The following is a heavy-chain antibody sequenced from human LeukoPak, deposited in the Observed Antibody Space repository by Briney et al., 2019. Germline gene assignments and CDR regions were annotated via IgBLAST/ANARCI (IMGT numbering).Heavy chain of an antibody. Sequence: GGSLRLSCAASGFTFSDYAMSWLRQALGEGLKWVSDISGSGGNTYNVDPVKGRFTISRDNSKNTLYLQMNSLTAEDTAVYYCAKSVESAVTTSPYFDYWGQRILVT. V-gene: IGHV3-23*01. J-gene: IGHJ4*02. CDR1: GFTFSDYA. CDR3: AKSVESAVTTSPYFDY. CDR2: ISGSGGNT. D-gene: IGHD4-17*01.